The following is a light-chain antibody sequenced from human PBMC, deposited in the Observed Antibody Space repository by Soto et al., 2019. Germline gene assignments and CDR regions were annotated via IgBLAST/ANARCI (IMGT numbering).Light chain of an antibody. CDR3: SSYTSSSSYV. Sequence: QSVLTQPASVSGSPGQSITISCTGTSSDVGGYNYVSWYQQHPGKAPKLMIYDVSNRPSGVSNRLSGSKSGNTASLTISGLQAEDEADYYCSSYTSSSSYVFGGGTKLTVL. CDR1: SSDVGGYNY. CDR2: DVS. V-gene: IGLV2-14*01. J-gene: IGLJ3*02.